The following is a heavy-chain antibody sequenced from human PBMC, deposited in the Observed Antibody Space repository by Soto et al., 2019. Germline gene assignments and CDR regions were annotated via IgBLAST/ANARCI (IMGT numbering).Heavy chain of an antibody. Sequence: EVQLLESGGGLVQPGGSLRLSSAASGFTFSSYAMSWVREAPGKGLEWVSAISGSGGSTYYADSVKGRFTISRDNSKNTLYLQMNSLRAEDTAVYYCAKEGRAVANKRTPHRFDPWGQGTLVTVSS. D-gene: IGHD6-19*01. CDR1: GFTFSSYA. V-gene: IGHV3-23*01. J-gene: IGHJ5*02. CDR3: AKEGRAVANKRTPHRFDP. CDR2: ISGSGGST.